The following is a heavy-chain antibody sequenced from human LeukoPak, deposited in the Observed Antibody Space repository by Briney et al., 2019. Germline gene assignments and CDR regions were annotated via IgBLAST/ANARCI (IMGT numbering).Heavy chain of an antibody. V-gene: IGHV3-74*03. CDR3: ARDTKTTLDY. J-gene: IGHJ4*02. Sequence: GGSLRLSCAASGFTFSGNWMHWVRHRPGKGVVWISRINTDGRSTLYADFVKGRFTISRDNANNTLYLQMNRLRAEDTAVYYCARDTKTTLDYWGQGTLVTVSS. D-gene: IGHD1-7*01. CDR1: GFTFSGNW. CDR2: INTDGRST.